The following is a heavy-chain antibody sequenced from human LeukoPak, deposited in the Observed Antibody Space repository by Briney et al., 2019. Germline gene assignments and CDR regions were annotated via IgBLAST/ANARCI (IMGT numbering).Heavy chain of an antibody. V-gene: IGHV1-18*01. CDR2: ISAYNGNT. Sequence: GASVKVSCKASGYTFTSYGISWVRQAPGQGLEWMGWISAYNGNTNYAQKLQGRVTMTTDTSTSTAYMELRSLRSDDTAVYYCARDGPSGAYQSDYYYYGMDVWGQGTTVTVS. CDR1: GYTFTSYG. J-gene: IGHJ6*02. D-gene: IGHD2-15*01. CDR3: ARDGPSGAYQSDYYYYGMDV.